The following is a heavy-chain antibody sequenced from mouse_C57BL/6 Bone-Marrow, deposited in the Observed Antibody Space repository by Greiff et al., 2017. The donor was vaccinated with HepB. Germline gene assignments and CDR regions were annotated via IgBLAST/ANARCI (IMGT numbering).Heavy chain of an antibody. J-gene: IGHJ2*01. CDR1: GFSFNTYA. CDR2: IRSKSNNYAT. V-gene: IGHV10-1*01. D-gene: IGHD1-1*01. Sequence: EVQVVESGGGLVQPKGSLKLSCAASGFSFNTYAMNWVRQAPGKGLEWVARIRSKSNNYATYYADSVKDRFTIARDDSESMLYLQMNNLKTEDTAMYYCVRHKSSSIFDYWGQGTTLTVSS. CDR3: VRHKSSSIFDY.